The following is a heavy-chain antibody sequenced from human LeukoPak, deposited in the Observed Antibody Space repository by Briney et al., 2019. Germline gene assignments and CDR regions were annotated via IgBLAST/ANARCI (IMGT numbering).Heavy chain of an antibody. V-gene: IGHV3-21*01. J-gene: IGHJ5*02. D-gene: IGHD6-19*01. CDR1: EFTFSSYS. CDR3: ARDKGSSGWYVWFDP. Sequence: GGSLRLSCAASEFTFSSYSMNWVRQAPGKGLEWVSSISSSSSYIYYADSVKGRFTISRDNAKNSLYLQMNSLRAEDTAVYYCARDKGSSGWYVWFDPWGQGTLVTVSS. CDR2: ISSSSSYI.